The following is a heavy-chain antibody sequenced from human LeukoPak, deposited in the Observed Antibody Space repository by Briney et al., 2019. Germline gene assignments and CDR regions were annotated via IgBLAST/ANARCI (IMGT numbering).Heavy chain of an antibody. CDR3: ATDLGYFSGGSCYVCDY. Sequence: GGSLRLSCAPSRYTFDDDATQWVRQAPGKGLEWVSLISGDGGSTYYADSVKGRFTISRDNSKNSLYLQMNSLRTEDTALYYCATDLGYFSGGSCYVCDYWGQGTLVTVSS. CDR2: ISGDGGST. CDR1: RYTFDDDA. D-gene: IGHD2-15*01. V-gene: IGHV3-43*02. J-gene: IGHJ4*02.